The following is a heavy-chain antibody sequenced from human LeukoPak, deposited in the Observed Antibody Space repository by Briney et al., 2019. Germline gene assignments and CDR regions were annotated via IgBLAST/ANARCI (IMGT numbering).Heavy chain of an antibody. Sequence: ASVKVSCKVSGYTLTELSMHWVRQAPGKGLEWMGGFDPEDGETIYAQKFQGRATMTEDTSTDTAYMELSSLRSEDTAVYYCATCPLHYYDSSGYCRFWGQGTLSPSPQ. CDR1: GYTLTELS. D-gene: IGHD3-22*01. V-gene: IGHV1-24*01. CDR2: FDPEDGET. J-gene: IGHJ4*02. CDR3: ATCPLHYYDSSGYCRF.